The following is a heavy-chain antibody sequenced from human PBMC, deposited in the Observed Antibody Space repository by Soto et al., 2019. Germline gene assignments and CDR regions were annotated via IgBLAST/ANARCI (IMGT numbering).Heavy chain of an antibody. CDR1: GGSISSSSYY. D-gene: IGHD5-12*01. Sequence: TSETLSLTCTVSGGSISSSSYYWGWIRQPPGEGLEWIGSIYYSGSTYYNPSLKSRVTISVDTSKNQFSLKLSSVTAADTAVYYCARRWGGYSGYDNRNDYWGQGTLVTVSS. V-gene: IGHV4-39*01. CDR2: IYYSGST. CDR3: ARRWGGYSGYDNRNDY. J-gene: IGHJ4*02.